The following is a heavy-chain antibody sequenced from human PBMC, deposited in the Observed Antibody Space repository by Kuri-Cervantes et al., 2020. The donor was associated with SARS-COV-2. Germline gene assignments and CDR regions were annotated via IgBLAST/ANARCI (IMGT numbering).Heavy chain of an antibody. CDR1: GFTFSSYS. Sequence: GSLRLSCAASGFTFSSYSMNWVRQAPGKGLEWVSYISSSSSTIYYADSVKGRFTISRDNAKNTLYLQMNSLRAEDTAVYYCARGYDSSGYSLDYWGQGTLVTVSS. CDR2: ISSSSSTI. J-gene: IGHJ4*02. CDR3: ARGYDSSGYSLDY. D-gene: IGHD3-22*01. V-gene: IGHV3-48*04.